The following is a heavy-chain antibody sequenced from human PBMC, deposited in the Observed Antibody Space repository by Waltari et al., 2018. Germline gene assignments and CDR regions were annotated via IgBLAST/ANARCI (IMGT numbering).Heavy chain of an antibody. V-gene: IGHV4-34*01. J-gene: IGHJ4*02. CDR1: GGSFGDTY. Sequence: QVQLQQWGAGLLKPSETLSLPCAVYGGSFGDTYWNWIPQPPGKGLEWIGEINHSGAATYNPSLKSRVTISIDTSKNQFSLKLNSVTAADTAVYYCARGPDRAKAGIDWGQGTLVTVSS. D-gene: IGHD5-18*01. CDR2: INHSGAA. CDR3: ARGPDRAKAGID.